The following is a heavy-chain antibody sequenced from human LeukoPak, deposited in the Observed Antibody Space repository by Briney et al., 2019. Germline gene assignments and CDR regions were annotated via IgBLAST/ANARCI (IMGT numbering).Heavy chain of an antibody. J-gene: IGHJ4*02. Sequence: GGSLRLSCAASGFTFSRFAMNWVRQAPGKGLEWVSYINTDSSDIHYADSVKGRFTISRDNARNTLYLQLSSLGAEDSAVYYCARDTFQPGLIDSWGQGTPVTVSS. CDR1: GFTFSRFA. D-gene: IGHD2-2*01. CDR2: INTDSSDI. CDR3: ARDTFQPGLIDS. V-gene: IGHV3-21*05.